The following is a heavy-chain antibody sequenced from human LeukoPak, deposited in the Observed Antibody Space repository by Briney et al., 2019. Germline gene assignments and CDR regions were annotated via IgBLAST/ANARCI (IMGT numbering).Heavy chain of an antibody. J-gene: IGHJ4*02. V-gene: IGHV4-59*01. CDR2: IYYSGST. Sequence: PSETLSLTCTVSGGSISSYYWSWIRQPPGKGLEWIGYIYYSGSTNYNPSLKSRVTISVDTSKNQFSLKLSSVTAADTAVYYCAAEMATSDYWGQGTLVTVSS. D-gene: IGHD5-24*01. CDR3: AAEMATSDY. CDR1: GGSISSYY.